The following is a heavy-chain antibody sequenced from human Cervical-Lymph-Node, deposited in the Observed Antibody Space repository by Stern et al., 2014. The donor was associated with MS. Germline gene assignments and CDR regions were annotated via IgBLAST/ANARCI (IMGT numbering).Heavy chain of an antibody. CDR1: GGTFSSDA. Sequence: QVQLVESGAEVKKPGSSVKVSCKASGGTFSSDALSWVRQAPGQGLEWMGGIIPVFGSTNYAQKFQGRVTLTADESTSTAYMELSSLRSEDTAIYYCARDFVDAEQIGGMDVWGQGTTVIVSS. CDR3: ARDFVDAEQIGGMDV. V-gene: IGHV1-69*01. D-gene: IGHD1/OR15-1a*01. J-gene: IGHJ6*02. CDR2: IIPVFGST.